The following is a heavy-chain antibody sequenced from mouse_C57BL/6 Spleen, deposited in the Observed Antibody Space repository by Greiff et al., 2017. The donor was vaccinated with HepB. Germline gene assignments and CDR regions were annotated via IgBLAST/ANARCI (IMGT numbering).Heavy chain of an antibody. V-gene: IGHV1-5*01. CDR1: GYTFTSYW. CDR2: IYPGNSDT. D-gene: IGHD1-1*01. Sequence: VQLQQSGTVLARPGASVKMSCKTSGYTFTSYWIHWVKQRPGQGLEWIGAIYPGNSDTSYNQKFKGKAKLTAVTSASTAYMELSSLTNEDSAVYYCTRGVTTVVYWYFDVWGTGTTVTVSS. CDR3: TRGVTTVVYWYFDV. J-gene: IGHJ1*03.